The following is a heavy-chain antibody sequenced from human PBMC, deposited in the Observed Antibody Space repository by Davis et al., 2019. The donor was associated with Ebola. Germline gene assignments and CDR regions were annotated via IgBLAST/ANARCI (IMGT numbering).Heavy chain of an antibody. V-gene: IGHV4-39*01. Sequence: GSLRLSCTVSGGSISSGGYYWSWIRQHPGKGLEWIGNMYYSGSTYCNPSLKSRVTVSVDTSKNQFSLKLSSVTAADTAVYYCARGPRLALFDYWGQGTLVTVSS. D-gene: IGHD5-12*01. CDR1: GGSISSGGYY. CDR3: ARGPRLALFDY. J-gene: IGHJ4*02. CDR2: MYYSGST.